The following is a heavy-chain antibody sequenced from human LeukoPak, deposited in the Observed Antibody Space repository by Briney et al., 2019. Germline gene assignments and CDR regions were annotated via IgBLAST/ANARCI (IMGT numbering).Heavy chain of an antibody. J-gene: IGHJ2*01. CDR3: AKAIPYWYFDL. D-gene: IGHD2-21*01. Sequence: GGSLRLSCAASGFTVSSYDMTWVRQAPGKGLEWVSPIGDGGGSTYADSVKGRFTISRDSSKNTLYLQMNSLRAEDTAIYYCAKAIPYWYFDLWGRGTLVTVSS. V-gene: IGHV3-23*01. CDR2: IGDGGGST. CDR1: GFTVSSYD.